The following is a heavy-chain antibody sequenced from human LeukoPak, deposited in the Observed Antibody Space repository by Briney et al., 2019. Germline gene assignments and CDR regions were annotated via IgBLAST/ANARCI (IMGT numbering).Heavy chain of an antibody. D-gene: IGHD2-15*01. CDR2: IYTSGSS. CDR1: GGSISSYY. CDR3: ARFPGSAEYRHYYYMDV. Sequence: SETLSLTCTVSGGSISSYYWSWIRQPAGKGLEWIGRIYTSGSSDYNPSLKSRATISVDTSKTQFSLKLSSVTAADTAVYYCARFPGSAEYRHYYYMDVWGKGTTVTVSS. V-gene: IGHV4-4*07. J-gene: IGHJ6*03.